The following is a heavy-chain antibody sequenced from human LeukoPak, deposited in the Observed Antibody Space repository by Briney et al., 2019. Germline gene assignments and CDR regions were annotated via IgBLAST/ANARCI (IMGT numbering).Heavy chain of an antibody. CDR3: ARERGDYYDNSGYEWFDP. Sequence: TXTGNPTYAQGFTGRFVFSLDTSVSTAYLQISSLKAEDTAVYYCARERGDYYDNSGYEWFDPWGQGTLVTVSS. V-gene: IGHV7-4-1*02. CDR2: TXTGNP. J-gene: IGHJ5*02. D-gene: IGHD3-22*01.